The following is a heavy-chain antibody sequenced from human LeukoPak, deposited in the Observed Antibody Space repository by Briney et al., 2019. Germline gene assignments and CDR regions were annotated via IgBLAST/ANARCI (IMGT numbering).Heavy chain of an antibody. CDR3: ARIVTTSSVGDY. CDR2: INPNSGGT. Sequence: ASVKVSCMASGYTFTGYYMHWVRQAPGQGLEWMGRINPNSGGTNYAQKFRGRVTMTRDTSISTAYMELSRLRSDDTAVYYCARIVTTSSVGDYWGQGTLVTVSS. D-gene: IGHD5-12*01. V-gene: IGHV1-2*06. CDR1: GYTFTGYY. J-gene: IGHJ4*02.